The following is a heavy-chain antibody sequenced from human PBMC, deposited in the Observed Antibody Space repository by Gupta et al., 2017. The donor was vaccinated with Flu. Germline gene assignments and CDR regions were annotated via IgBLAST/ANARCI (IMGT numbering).Heavy chain of an antibody. CDR2: VSGSGGST. CDR1: GFTFSSYA. CDR3: AKYIAVAGTWYFDY. D-gene: IGHD6-19*01. Sequence: EVQLLESGGGLVQPGGSLRLSFAASGFTFSSYAMDWVRQAPGKGLEWVSAVSGSGGSTYYADSVKGRFTISRDNSKNTLYLQMNSLRAEDTAVYYCAKYIAVAGTWYFDYWGQGTLVTVSS. J-gene: IGHJ4*02. V-gene: IGHV3-23*01.